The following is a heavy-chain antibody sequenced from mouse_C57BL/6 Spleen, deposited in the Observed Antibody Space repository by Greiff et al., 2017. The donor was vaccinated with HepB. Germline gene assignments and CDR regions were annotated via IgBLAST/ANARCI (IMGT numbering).Heavy chain of an antibody. J-gene: IGHJ2*01. D-gene: IGHD2-1*01. CDR1: GFTFSDYG. CDR3: AGLYYGNSYYFDY. CDR2: ISSGSSTI. V-gene: IGHV5-17*01. Sequence: VQLKESGGGLVKPGGSLKLSCAASGFTFSDYGMHWVRQAPEKGLEWVAYISSGSSTIYYADTVKGRFTISRDNAKNTLFLQMTSLRSEDTAMYYCAGLYYGNSYYFDYWGQGTTLTVSS.